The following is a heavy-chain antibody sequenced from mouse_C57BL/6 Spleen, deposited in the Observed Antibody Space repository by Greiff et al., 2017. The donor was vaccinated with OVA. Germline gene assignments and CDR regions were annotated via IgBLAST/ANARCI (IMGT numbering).Heavy chain of an antibody. D-gene: IGHD2-5*01. V-gene: IGHV2-5*01. J-gene: IGHJ4*01. CDR3: AKKNSTYYAMDY. CDR1: GFSLTSYG. Sequence: VKLMESGPGLVQPSQSLSITCTVSGFSLTSYGVHWVRQSPGKGLEWLGVIWRGGSTDYNAAFMSRLSITKDNSKSQVFFKMNSLQADDTAIYYCAKKNSTYYAMDYWGQGTSVTVSS. CDR2: IWRGGST.